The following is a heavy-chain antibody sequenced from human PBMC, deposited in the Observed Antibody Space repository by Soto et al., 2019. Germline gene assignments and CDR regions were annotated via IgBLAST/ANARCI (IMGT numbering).Heavy chain of an antibody. Sequence: QVQLQESGPGLVKPSGTLSLTCAVSGGSISSSHWWSWVRQPPGKGLEWIGEIYHRGTTNYNPSLKGRVSISADKSKNQFSLKLTSVTAADTAVYYCARGYRLTTNSLPQYGMDVWGQGTTVTVSS. CDR2: IYHRGTT. J-gene: IGHJ6*02. CDR3: ARGYRLTTNSLPQYGMDV. D-gene: IGHD4-4*01. CDR1: GGSISSSHW. V-gene: IGHV4-4*02.